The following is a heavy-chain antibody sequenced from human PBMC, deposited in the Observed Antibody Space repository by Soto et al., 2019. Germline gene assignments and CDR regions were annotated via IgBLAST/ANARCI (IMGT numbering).Heavy chain of an antibody. CDR3: SRGILV. Sequence: QVQLQESGPGLVKPSQTLSLTCTVSGGSINSGGYCWSWIRQHPGKGLDWIGCISYGGSTSYNPSLKCRVIISVDTSKNQFSLKLGSVTAADTAVYYCSRGILVWGQGTLITVSS. D-gene: IGHD5-18*01. CDR1: GGSINSGGYC. V-gene: IGHV4-31*03. J-gene: IGHJ4*02. CDR2: ISYGGST.